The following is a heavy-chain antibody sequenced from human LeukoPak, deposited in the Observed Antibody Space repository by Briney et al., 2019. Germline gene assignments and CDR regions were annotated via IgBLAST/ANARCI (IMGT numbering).Heavy chain of an antibody. J-gene: IGHJ5*02. CDR3: AKDLPRGVRPSWFDP. V-gene: IGHV3-23*01. CDR2: ISGSGGST. CDR1: GFPFSSYA. D-gene: IGHD3-10*01. Sequence: GGSLSLSCAASGFPFSSYAMSWVRQAPGKGLEWVSAISGSGGSTYYADSVKGRFTISRDNSKNTLYLQMNSLRAEDTAVYYCAKDLPRGVRPSWFDPWGQGTLVTVSS.